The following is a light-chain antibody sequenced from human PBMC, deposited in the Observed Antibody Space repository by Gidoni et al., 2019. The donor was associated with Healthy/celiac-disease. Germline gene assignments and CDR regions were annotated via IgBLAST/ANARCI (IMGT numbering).Light chain of an antibody. J-gene: IGKJ3*01. CDR1: PSISIY. V-gene: IGKV1-39*01. CDR3: QQSYSTPKT. CDR2: AAS. Sequence: DIQMTQSPSSLSASVGDRVTITCRASPSISIYLNWYQQKPGKAPKLLIYAASSLQSGVPSRFSGSGSGTDFTLIVSSLQPEDFATYYCQQSYSTPKTFGPGTKVDIK.